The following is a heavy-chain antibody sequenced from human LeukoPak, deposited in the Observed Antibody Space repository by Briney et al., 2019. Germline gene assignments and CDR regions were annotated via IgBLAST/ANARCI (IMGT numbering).Heavy chain of an antibody. D-gene: IGHD1/OR15-1a*01. CDR1: GFIFSTYD. CDR3: AKDGGNWNNRKAFDI. J-gene: IGHJ3*02. CDR2: ISGSGINT. V-gene: IGHV3-23*01. Sequence: GGSLRLSCAVSGFIFSTYDMSWVRRAPGKGLEWVSGISGSGINTYYVGSVQGRFTISRDNSKNTLYLQMNSLRAEDTAMYYCAKDGGNWNNRKAFDIWGQGTMVTVSS.